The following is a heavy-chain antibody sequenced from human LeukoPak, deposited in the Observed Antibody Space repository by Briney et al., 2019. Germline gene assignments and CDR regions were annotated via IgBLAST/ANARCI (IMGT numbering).Heavy chain of an antibody. CDR3: ASTGYYDSSGYYLLDY. Sequence: GSSVKVSCKASGGTFTSYAISWVRQAPGQGLEWMGGIIPIFGTANYAQKFQGRVTITTDESTSTAYMELSSLRSEDTAVYYCASTGYYDSSGYYLLDYWGQGTLVTVSS. V-gene: IGHV1-69*05. D-gene: IGHD3-22*01. CDR2: IIPIFGTA. CDR1: GGTFTSYA. J-gene: IGHJ4*02.